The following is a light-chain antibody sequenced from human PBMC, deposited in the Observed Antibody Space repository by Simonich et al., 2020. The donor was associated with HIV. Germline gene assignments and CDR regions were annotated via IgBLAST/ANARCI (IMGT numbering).Light chain of an antibody. CDR3: QQYYSSPHT. V-gene: IGKV4-1*01. CDR2: WSS. CDR1: RNILYNSNNKNY. J-gene: IGKJ2*01. Sequence: DIVMTQSPDSLAVSLGERATINCKSSRNILYNSNNKNYLAWYQQKPGQPPNLLIYWSSTRESGVPDRVRASGSGTDFTLTISSLQAEDVAVYYCQQYYSSPHTFGQGTRLEIK.